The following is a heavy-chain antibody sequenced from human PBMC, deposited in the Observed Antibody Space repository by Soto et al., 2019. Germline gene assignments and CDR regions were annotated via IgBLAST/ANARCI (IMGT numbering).Heavy chain of an antibody. CDR3: ARSYYDSSASYASYGMDV. D-gene: IGHD3-22*01. J-gene: IGHJ6*02. CDR1: GFTFSSYS. CDR2: ISASSRTL. V-gene: IGHV3-48*01. Sequence: PGGSLRLSCGASGFTFSSYSMNRVRQAPGKGLEWISHISASSRTLFYADSVKGRFTISRDNAKNSLYLQMNSLRAEDTAVYYCARSYYDSSASYASYGMDVWGQGTTVTVSS.